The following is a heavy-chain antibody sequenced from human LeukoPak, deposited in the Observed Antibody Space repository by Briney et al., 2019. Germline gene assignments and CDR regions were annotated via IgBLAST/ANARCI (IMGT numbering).Heavy chain of an antibody. CDR1: GLTFSTYS. CDR2: IYNSGAKI. Sequence: GGSLRLSCAVSGLTFSTYSMTWVRQGPGKGLEWVSSIYNSGAKIFYADSVKGRFAISRDNSKNLLYLQMNSLRVEDTAVYYCAKDVAPDSGWDLDYWGQGTLVTVSS. V-gene: IGHV3-23*01. J-gene: IGHJ4*02. CDR3: AKDVAPDSGWDLDY. D-gene: IGHD6-19*01.